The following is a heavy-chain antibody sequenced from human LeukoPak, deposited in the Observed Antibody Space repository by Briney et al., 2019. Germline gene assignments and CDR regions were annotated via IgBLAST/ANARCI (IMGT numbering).Heavy chain of an antibody. CDR1: GGSISSGGYY. CDR3: ASTYYYDSSGYYQTFDY. CDR2: IYYSGST. V-gene: IGHV4-31*03. J-gene: IGHJ4*02. D-gene: IGHD3-22*01. Sequence: SQTLSLTCTVSGGSISSGGYYWSWIRQHPGKGLEWIGYIYYSGSTCYNPSLKSRVTISVDTSKNQFSLKLSSVTAADTAVYYCASTYYYDSSGYYQTFDYWGQGTLVTVSS.